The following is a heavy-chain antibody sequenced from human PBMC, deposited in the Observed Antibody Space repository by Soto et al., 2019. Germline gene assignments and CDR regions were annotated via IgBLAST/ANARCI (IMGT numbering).Heavy chain of an antibody. CDR1: GFTLSHHY. Sequence: PGGSLRLSCAASGFTLSHHYMSWIRQAPGKGLEWIGYSSGSGRSTYYADSVKGRFTISRDNSKNTLYLQINSLRAEDTAIYYCPKVWRCSSSCCYRSGSWYGYFHHWGQGTLVTVSS. V-gene: IGHV3-11*01. CDR3: PKVWRCSSSCCYRSGSWYGYFHH. D-gene: IGHD2-2*02. CDR2: SSGSGRST. J-gene: IGHJ1*01.